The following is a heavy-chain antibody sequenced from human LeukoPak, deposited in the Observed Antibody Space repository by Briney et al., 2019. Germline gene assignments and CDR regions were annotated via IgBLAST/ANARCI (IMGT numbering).Heavy chain of an antibody. D-gene: IGHD3-10*01. CDR3: ARDSGFGELVTYYFDY. CDR2: IWYDGSTK. V-gene: IGHV3-33*01. J-gene: IGHJ4*02. CDR1: GFNFSNYA. Sequence: PGGSLRLSCAAPGFNFSNYAMHWVRQVPGKGLQCLAVIWYDGSTKFYANYVKGRFTVSRDNSKNTLYLQMNILRPEDTAIYYCARDSGFGELVTYYFDYWGQGTLVSVSS.